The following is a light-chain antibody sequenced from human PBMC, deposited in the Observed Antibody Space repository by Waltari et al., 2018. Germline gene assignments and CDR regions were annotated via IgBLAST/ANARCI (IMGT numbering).Light chain of an antibody. CDR3: QAWDSSTVV. CDR2: QNT. V-gene: IGLV3-1*01. Sequence: SYELTQSSSVYVSPGQSATITCTGDNLGDKFCNWYQQRPGQAPVLVIHQNTKRPSGIPERFPGSNSGNTATLTISETQPLDEADYYCQAWDSSTVVFGGGTKLTVL. CDR1: NLGDKF. J-gene: IGLJ3*02.